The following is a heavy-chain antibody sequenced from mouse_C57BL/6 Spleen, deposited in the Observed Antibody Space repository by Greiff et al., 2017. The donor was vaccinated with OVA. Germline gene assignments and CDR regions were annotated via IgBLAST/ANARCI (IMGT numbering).Heavy chain of an antibody. D-gene: IGHD1-1*01. CDR1: GFNIKDYY. V-gene: IGHV14-2*01. CDR2: IDPEDGET. Sequence: EVKLVESGAELVKPGASVKLSCTASGFNIKDYYMHWVKQRTEQGLEWIGRIDPEDGETKYAPKFQGKATITADTSSNTAYLQLSSLTSEDTAVYYCARYYGSSYWYFDVWGTGTTVTVSS. J-gene: IGHJ1*03. CDR3: ARYYGSSYWYFDV.